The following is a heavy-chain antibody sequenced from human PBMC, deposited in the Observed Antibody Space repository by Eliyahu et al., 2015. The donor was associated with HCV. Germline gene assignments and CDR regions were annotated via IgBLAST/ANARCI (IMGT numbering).Heavy chain of an antibody. D-gene: IGHD3-22*01. J-gene: IGHJ4*02. V-gene: IGHV1-18*04. CDR3: ARSAGFHHDSSAYNPYDY. CDR1: GYTITTYG. CDR2: ISAYNGNT. Sequence: QVQLVQSGAEVKKPGASVKVSCKASGYTITTYGVNWVRQAPGQGLEWMGGISAYNGNTYYAQEVQGRVTMTTDTSTGTVYMELRSLRSDDTAIYYCARSAGFHHDSSAYNPYDYWGQGTLVTVSS.